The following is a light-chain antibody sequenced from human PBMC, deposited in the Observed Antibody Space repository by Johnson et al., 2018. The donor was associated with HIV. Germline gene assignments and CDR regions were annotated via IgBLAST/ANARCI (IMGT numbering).Light chain of an antibody. CDR3: GTWDSSLSAYV. J-gene: IGLJ1*01. Sequence: QSVLTQPPSVSAAPGQKVTISCSGSSSNIGNNYVSWYQQLPGTAPRIVISDNDKRPSGTPDRFSGSKSDTSATLGITGLQTGDEADCYCGTWDSSLSAYVFGTGTKVTVL. CDR2: DND. CDR1: SSNIGNNY. V-gene: IGLV1-51*01.